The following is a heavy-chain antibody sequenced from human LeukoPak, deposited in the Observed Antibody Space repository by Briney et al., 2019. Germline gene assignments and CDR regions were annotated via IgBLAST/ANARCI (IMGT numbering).Heavy chain of an antibody. V-gene: IGHV3-23*01. J-gene: IGHJ4*02. Sequence: PGGSLRLSCAASGFTFSSYAMSWVRQAPGKGLEWVSAISGGGGSTYYADSVKGRFTISRDNSKNTLYLQMNSLRAEDTAVYYCAKGHSGSYNFDYWGQGTLVTVSS. CDR2: ISGGGGST. CDR1: GFTFSSYA. CDR3: AKGHSGSYNFDY. D-gene: IGHD1-26*01.